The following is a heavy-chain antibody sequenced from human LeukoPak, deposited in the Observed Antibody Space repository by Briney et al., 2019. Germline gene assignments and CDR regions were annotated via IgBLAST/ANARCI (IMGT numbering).Heavy chain of an antibody. D-gene: IGHD2-15*01. CDR1: GFTCSNYR. J-gene: IGHJ4*02. Sequence: GGSLSLSCAASGFTCSNYRMNWVRQAPGKGLEWVANIKEYGSDKYYVDSVKGRFTISRDNAKNLVYLQMNSLRAEDTAVYHCARFGYVAAAEVWGQGTPVTVSS. CDR3: ARFGYVAAAEV. CDR2: IKEYGSDK. V-gene: IGHV3-7*01.